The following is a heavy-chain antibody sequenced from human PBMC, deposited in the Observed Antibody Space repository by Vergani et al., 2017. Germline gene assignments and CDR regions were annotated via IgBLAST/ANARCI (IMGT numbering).Heavy chain of an antibody. D-gene: IGHD2-21*01. CDR3: ARDGGEYDKDAIDV. CDR2: IYTSGAT. Sequence: QVQLQESGPGLVKPSQTLSLTCTVSGGSFSTGGQSWTWLRQSAGKELEWIGRIYTSGATNYNPSLRSRAIMSLDASKKQFSMKLTSVTAADTAVYYCARDGGEYDKDAIDVWGQGTKVTVTS. J-gene: IGHJ3*01. V-gene: IGHV4-61*02. CDR1: GGSFSTGGQS.